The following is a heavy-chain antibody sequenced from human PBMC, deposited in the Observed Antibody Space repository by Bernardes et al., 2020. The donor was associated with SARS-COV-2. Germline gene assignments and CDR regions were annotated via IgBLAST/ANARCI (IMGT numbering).Heavy chain of an antibody. D-gene: IGHD3-22*01. CDR2: ISYDGSNK. V-gene: IGHV3-30-3*01. J-gene: IGHJ4*02. Sequence: GGSLRLSCAASGFTFSSYAMHWVRQAPGKGLEWVAVISYDGSNKYCADSVKGRFTISRDNSKNTLYLQMNSLRAEDTAVYYCARDYYDSSGYYYVPWFDYWGQGTLVTVSS. CDR3: ARDYYDSSGYYYVPWFDY. CDR1: GFTFSSYA.